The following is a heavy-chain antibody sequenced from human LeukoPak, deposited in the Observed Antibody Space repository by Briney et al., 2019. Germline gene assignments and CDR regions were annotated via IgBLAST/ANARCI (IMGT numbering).Heavy chain of an antibody. CDR2: IDHSGYT. Sequence: SETLSLTCTVSGGSISSYYWSWIRQPPGKGLQWIGYIDHSGYTNYNRSLKSRVTISVDTSKNQFSLKLSSVTAADTAVYYCARVPTTYSSSWYDAFDIWGQGTMVTVSS. D-gene: IGHD6-13*01. J-gene: IGHJ3*02. CDR3: ARVPTTYSSSWYDAFDI. CDR1: GGSISSYY. V-gene: IGHV4-59*08.